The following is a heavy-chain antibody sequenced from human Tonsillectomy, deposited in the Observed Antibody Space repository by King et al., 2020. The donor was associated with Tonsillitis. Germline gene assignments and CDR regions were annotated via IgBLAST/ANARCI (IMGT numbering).Heavy chain of an antibody. J-gene: IGHJ3*02. CDR1: GFTFSSYG. CDR3: ARSGSGYSPLDSFAI. Sequence: VQLVESGGGVVQPGGSLRLSCAASGFTFSSYGMHWVRQAPGKGLEWVAFIRYDGSNKYYADSVKGRFTISRDNSKNTLYLQMNSLRAEDTAVYYCARSGSGYSPLDSFAIWGQGTPVTLFS. CDR2: IRYDGSNK. V-gene: IGHV3-30*02. D-gene: IGHD3-22*01.